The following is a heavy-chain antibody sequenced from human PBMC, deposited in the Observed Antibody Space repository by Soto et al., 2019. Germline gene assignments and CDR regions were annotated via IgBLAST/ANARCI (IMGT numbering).Heavy chain of an antibody. J-gene: IGHJ6*02. V-gene: IGHV3-21*01. Sequence: TGGSLSLSCAASGFTFSSYSMNWVRQAPGKGLEWVSSISSSSSYIYYADSVKGRFTISRDNAKNSLYLQMNSLRAEDTAVYYCARDYSRDGSNYYYYYGMDVCGQGTTVTVYS. CDR1: GFTFSSYS. CDR3: ARDYSRDGSNYYYYYGMDV. D-gene: IGHD4-4*01. CDR2: ISSSSSYI.